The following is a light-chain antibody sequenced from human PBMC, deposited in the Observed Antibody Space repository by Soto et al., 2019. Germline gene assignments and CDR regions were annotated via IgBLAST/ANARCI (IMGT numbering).Light chain of an antibody. Sequence: EIVLTQSPATLSLSPGERATLSCRASQSVSSSYLAWYQQKPGQAPRLLIFGTSTRATGIPARFGGTGSGTEFTLTISSLQSEDFAVYYCQQYNSWPTTFGPGTKVDIK. CDR2: GTS. J-gene: IGKJ1*01. V-gene: IGKV3-15*01. CDR3: QQYNSWPTT. CDR1: QSVSSSY.